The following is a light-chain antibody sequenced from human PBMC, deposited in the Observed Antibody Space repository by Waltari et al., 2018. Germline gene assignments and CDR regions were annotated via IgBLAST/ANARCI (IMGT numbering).Light chain of an antibody. J-gene: IGLJ1*01. V-gene: IGLV2-14*03. CDR1: SSDVGGYNY. CDR2: DVS. CDR3: SSYTSSSTYV. Sequence: QSALTQPASASGSPGQSITISCTGTSSDVGGYNYVSWYQQHPGKAPKLMIYDVSKRPSGVSNRFSGSKSGNTVSLTISGLQAEDEADYYCSSYTSSSTYVFGTGTKVTVL.